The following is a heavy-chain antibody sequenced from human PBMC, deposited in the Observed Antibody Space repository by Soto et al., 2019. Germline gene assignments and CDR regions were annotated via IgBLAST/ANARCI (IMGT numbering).Heavy chain of an antibody. J-gene: IGHJ5*02. CDR2: INDSGST. D-gene: IGHD1-20*01. V-gene: IGHV4-34*01. Sequence: SETLSLTCAVYGGSFSAYYWTWIRQPPGKGLEWIGEINDSGSTNCNPSLKSRVTISADTSKSQFSLRLTSVTAADTAVYYCARGLTYNTRWYKWFDPWGQGTLVTVSS. CDR1: GGSFSAYY. CDR3: ARGLTYNTRWYKWFDP.